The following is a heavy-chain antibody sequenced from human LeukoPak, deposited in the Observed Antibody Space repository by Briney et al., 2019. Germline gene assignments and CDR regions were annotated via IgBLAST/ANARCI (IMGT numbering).Heavy chain of an antibody. Sequence: SETLSLTCTVSGGSISSYYWSWIRQPPGKGLEWVGYIYYSGSTNYNPSLKSRVTISVDTSKNQFSLKLSSVTAADTAVYYCASGTGVRGVIGFDYWAREPWSPSPQ. CDR2: IYYSGST. J-gene: IGHJ4*02. CDR1: GGSISSYY. CDR3: ASGTGVRGVIGFDY. V-gene: IGHV4-59*08. D-gene: IGHD3-10*01.